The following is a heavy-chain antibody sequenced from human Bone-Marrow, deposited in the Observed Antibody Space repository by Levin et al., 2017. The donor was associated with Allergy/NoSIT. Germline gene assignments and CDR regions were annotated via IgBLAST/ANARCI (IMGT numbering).Heavy chain of an antibody. J-gene: IGHJ4*02. CDR3: AGYDTSAYHSPFDY. D-gene: IGHD3-22*01. V-gene: IGHV3-23*01. CDR1: GFIFSNYA. Sequence: GGSLRLSCAASGFIFSNYAMNWVRQAPGKGLEWVSQISGSGGNTHYADSVKGRFTFSRDNSKNTLYLQMHSLRAEDTAVYYCAGYDTSAYHSPFDYWGQGTLVTVSS. CDR2: ISGSGGNT.